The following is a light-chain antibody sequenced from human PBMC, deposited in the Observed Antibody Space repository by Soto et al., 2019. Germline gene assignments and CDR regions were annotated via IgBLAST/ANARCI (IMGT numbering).Light chain of an antibody. V-gene: IGKV3D-15*01. Sequence: EIIMTQSPATLSVSPGERATLSCRASQSINRNLAWYQQKPGQAPRLLFYGASSRSTGVPDRFSVSGSGTDFTLTISRLEPDDFAVYYCQQYHDWPPLTFGGGTKVGIK. CDR3: QQYHDWPPLT. CDR1: QSINRN. J-gene: IGKJ4*01. CDR2: GAS.